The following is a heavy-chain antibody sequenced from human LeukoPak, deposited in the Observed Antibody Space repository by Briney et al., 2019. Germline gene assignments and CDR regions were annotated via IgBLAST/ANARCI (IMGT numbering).Heavy chain of an antibody. V-gene: IGHV3-23*01. CDR2: ISGSGAST. CDR1: GFTFNNYA. D-gene: IGHD3-10*01. J-gene: IGHJ4*02. CDR3: ASAVVRAREIH. Sequence: GGSLRLSCAASGFTFNNYAMSWVRQAPGKGLEWVSAISGSGASTYYADSVKGRFTISRDNSKNTLYVQMNSLRAEDTAVYYCASAVVRAREIHWGQGTLITVSS.